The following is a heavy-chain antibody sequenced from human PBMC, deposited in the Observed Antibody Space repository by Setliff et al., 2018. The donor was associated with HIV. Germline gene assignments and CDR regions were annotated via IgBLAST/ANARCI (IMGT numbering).Heavy chain of an antibody. V-gene: IGHV4-61*09. CDR3: AGGSGGWYIDNWFDP. Sequence: LSLTCTVSGGSISSGSYYWSWIRQPAGKGLEWIGHIYTRGSTNYNPSLKSRVTISVDTSKNQFSLKLSSVTAADTAVYYCAGGSGGWYIDNWFDPWGRGTLVTVSS. J-gene: IGHJ5*02. CDR1: GGSISSGSYY. D-gene: IGHD6-19*01. CDR2: IYTRGST.